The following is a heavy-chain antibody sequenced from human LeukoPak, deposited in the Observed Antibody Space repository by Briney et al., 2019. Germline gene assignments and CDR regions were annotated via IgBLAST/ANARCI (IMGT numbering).Heavy chain of an antibody. CDR2: IIPILGIA. Sequence: GASVKVSCKASGGTFSSYAISWVRQAPGQGLEWMGRIIPILGIANYAQKFQGRVTITADKSTSTAYMELSSLRSEDTAVYYCARVLGGSYYRSGYFDYWGQGTLVTVSS. V-gene: IGHV1-69*04. CDR3: ARVLGGSYYRSGYFDY. CDR1: GGTFSSYA. D-gene: IGHD1-26*01. J-gene: IGHJ4*02.